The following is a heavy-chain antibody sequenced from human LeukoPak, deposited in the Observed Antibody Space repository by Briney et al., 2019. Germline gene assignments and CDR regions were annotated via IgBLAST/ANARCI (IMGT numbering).Heavy chain of an antibody. J-gene: IGHJ4*02. V-gene: IGHV3-74*01. Sequence: GGSLRLSCAASGFTFSGYWMHRVRQAPGKGLVWVSRINSDGSSTSYADSVKGRFTISRDNAKNTLYLQMNSLRAEDTAVYYCAREGVWFGELLGPDYWGQGTLVTVSS. D-gene: IGHD3-10*01. CDR2: INSDGSST. CDR3: AREGVWFGELLGPDY. CDR1: GFTFSGYW.